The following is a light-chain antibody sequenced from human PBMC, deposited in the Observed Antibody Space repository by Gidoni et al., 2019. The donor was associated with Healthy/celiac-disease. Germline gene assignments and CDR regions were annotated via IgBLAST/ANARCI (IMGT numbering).Light chain of an antibody. CDR1: QSVSSY. Sequence: EFELTQSPATLSLSPGERATLPCRASQSVSSYLAWYQQKPGQAPRLLIYDASNRATGIPARFSGSGSGTDFTLTISSLEPEDFAVYYCQQRSNWPLTFGPXTKVDIK. CDR2: DAS. V-gene: IGKV3-11*01. J-gene: IGKJ3*01. CDR3: QQRSNWPLT.